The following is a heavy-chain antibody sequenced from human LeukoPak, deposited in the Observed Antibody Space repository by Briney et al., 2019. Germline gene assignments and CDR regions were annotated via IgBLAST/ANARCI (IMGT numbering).Heavy chain of an antibody. CDR2: ISSSRGSI. D-gene: IGHD6-19*01. V-gene: IGHV3-21*01. Sequence: KPGGSLRLSCAASGFTFSNYNMNWVRQAPGKGLEWVSSISSSRGSIYYADSVKGRFTISRDNAKNSLYLQMNSLRAEDTAVYYCARDRGSSGWFNAFDIWGQGTMVTVSS. CDR3: ARDRGSSGWFNAFDI. J-gene: IGHJ3*02. CDR1: GFTFSNYN.